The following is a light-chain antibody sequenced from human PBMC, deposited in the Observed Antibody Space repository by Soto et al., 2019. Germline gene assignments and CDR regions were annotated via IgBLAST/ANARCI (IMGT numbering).Light chain of an antibody. CDR3: QQYEKWPPSIT. CDR1: QPLNNN. V-gene: IGKV3-15*01. Sequence: EIVMTQSPATLSVSPGDRATLSCRAGQPLNNNVAWYQHKPGQAPRLLIYGASTRATGISARFSGGGSGTEFTLIISSLQSEDFAVYYCQQYEKWPPSITFGQGTRLEIK. J-gene: IGKJ5*01. CDR2: GAS.